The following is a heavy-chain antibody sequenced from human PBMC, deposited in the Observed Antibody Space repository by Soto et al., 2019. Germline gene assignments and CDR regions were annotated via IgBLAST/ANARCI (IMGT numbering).Heavy chain of an antibody. CDR2: IKQDGSEK. CDR3: AREGMDFWSGYYDY. D-gene: IGHD3-3*01. Sequence: QPGGSLRLSCAASGFTFSSYWMSWVRQAPGKGLEWVANIKQDGSEKYYVDSVKGRFTISRDNAKNSLYLQMNSLRAEDTAVYYCAREGMDFWSGYYDYWGQGTLVTVSS. J-gene: IGHJ4*02. V-gene: IGHV3-7*03. CDR1: GFTFSSYW.